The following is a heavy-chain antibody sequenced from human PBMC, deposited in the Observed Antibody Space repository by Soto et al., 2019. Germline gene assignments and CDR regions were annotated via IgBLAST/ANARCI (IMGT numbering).Heavy chain of an antibody. CDR3: AKDPTLATGYSSSWYRLQDGMDV. CDR1: GFTFSSYA. V-gene: IGHV3-23*01. Sequence: QPGGSLRLSCAASGFTFSSYAMSWVRQAPGKGLEWVSAISGSGGSTYYADSVKGRFTISRDNSKNTLYLQMNSLRAEDTAVYYCAKDPTLATGYSSSWYRLQDGMDVWGQGTTVTVSS. CDR2: ISGSGGST. D-gene: IGHD6-13*01. J-gene: IGHJ6*02.